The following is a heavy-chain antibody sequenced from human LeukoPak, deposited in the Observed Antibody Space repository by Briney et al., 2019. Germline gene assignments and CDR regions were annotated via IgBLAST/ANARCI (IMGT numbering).Heavy chain of an antibody. D-gene: IGHD3-22*01. Sequence: GGSLRLSCAASGFTFSSYGMHWVRQAPGKGLEWVAFIRYDGSNKYYADSVKGRFTISRDNSKNTLYLQMNSLRAEDTAVYYCAKGRRGATMIVVVGFDYWGQGTLVTVSS. CDR2: IRYDGSNK. CDR3: AKGRRGATMIVVVGFDY. V-gene: IGHV3-30*02. J-gene: IGHJ4*02. CDR1: GFTFSSYG.